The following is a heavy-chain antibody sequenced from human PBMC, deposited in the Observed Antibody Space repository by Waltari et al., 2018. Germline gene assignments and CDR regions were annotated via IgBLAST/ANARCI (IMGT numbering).Heavy chain of an antibody. J-gene: IGHJ4*02. CDR1: GFTFSSYW. V-gene: IGHV3-7*01. Sequence: EVQLVESGGGLVQPGGSLRLSCAASGFTFSSYWMRWVGQAPGKGLEWVANIKQDGSEKYYVDSVKGRFTISRDNAKNSLYLQMNSLRAEDTAVYYCARDDAAAAGTVDYWGQGTLVTVSS. CDR2: IKQDGSEK. D-gene: IGHD6-13*01. CDR3: ARDDAAAAGTVDY.